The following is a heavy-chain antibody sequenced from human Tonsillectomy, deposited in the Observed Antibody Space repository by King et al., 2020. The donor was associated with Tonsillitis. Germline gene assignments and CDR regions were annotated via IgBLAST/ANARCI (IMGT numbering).Heavy chain of an antibody. Sequence: VQLVESGGGLVQPGGSLRLSCAASGFTFSSYAMGWVRQALGKGLEWVLTISGSSYSTYYPDSVKGRFTISRDNSNHTLYLQMHSLRPEDTALYYCAKLPHSSGWSSPFDYWGQGTLVTVSS. CDR3: AKLPHSSGWSSPFDY. J-gene: IGHJ4*02. CDR1: GFTFSSYA. D-gene: IGHD6-19*01. V-gene: IGHV3-23*04. CDR2: ISGSSYST.